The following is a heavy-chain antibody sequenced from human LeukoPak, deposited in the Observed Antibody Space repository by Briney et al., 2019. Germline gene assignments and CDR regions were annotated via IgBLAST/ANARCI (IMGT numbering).Heavy chain of an antibody. V-gene: IGHV3-30-3*01. D-gene: IGHD2-15*01. CDR2: ISSDGSNK. Sequence: GGSLRIPCSASGFTFSSYALHWVRQAPGKGLEWVAVISSDGSNKYYADAVKGRFTISRDNSKNTIYLQMNSLRDEDTAVCYCATLRCSGGSCNSNQDFWGQGSLVTVSS. CDR3: ATLRCSGGSCNSNQDF. CDR1: GFTFSSYA. J-gene: IGHJ4*02.